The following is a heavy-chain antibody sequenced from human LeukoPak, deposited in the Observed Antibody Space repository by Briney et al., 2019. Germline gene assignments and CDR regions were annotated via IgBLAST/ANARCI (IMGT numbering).Heavy chain of an antibody. CDR2: IYYSGST. CDR3: ARDSLMTTVTTENWFDP. V-gene: IGHV4-39*07. CDR1: GGSISSSGYY. D-gene: IGHD4-17*01. Sequence: PSETLSLTCTVSGGSISSSGYYWGWLRQPPGKGLEWFASIYYSGSTYYNPSLKSRVTISVDTSKNQFSLKLSSVTAADTAVYYCARDSLMTTVTTENWFDPWGQGTLVTVSS. J-gene: IGHJ5*02.